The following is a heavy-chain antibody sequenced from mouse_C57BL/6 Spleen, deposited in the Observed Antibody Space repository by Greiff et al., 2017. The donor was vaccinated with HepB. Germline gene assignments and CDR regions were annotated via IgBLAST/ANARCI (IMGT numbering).Heavy chain of an antibody. D-gene: IGHD1-1*02. CDR3: ASGWLGDY. J-gene: IGHJ2*01. Sequence: VQLQQPGAELVKPGASVKLSCKASGYTFTSYWMQWVKQRPGQGLEWIGEIDPSDSYTNYNQKFKGKATLTVDTSSSTAYMQLSSLTSEDSAVYYCASGWLGDYWGQGTTLTVSS. CDR2: IDPSDSYT. V-gene: IGHV1-50*01. CDR1: GYTFTSYW.